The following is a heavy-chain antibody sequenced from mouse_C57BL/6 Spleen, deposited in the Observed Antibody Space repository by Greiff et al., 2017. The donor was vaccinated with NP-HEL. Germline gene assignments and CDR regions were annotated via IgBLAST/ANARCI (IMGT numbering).Heavy chain of an antibody. Sequence: VQLQQSGAELVKPGASVKISCKASGYAFSSYWMNWVKQRPGKGLEWIGQIYPGDGDTNYNGKFKGKATLTADKSSSTADMQRSSLTSEDSAVYFCARGGGDRAWFAYWGQGTLVTVSA. D-gene: IGHD3-1*01. V-gene: IGHV1-80*01. CDR1: GYAFSSYW. J-gene: IGHJ3*01. CDR2: IYPGDGDT. CDR3: ARGGGDRAWFAY.